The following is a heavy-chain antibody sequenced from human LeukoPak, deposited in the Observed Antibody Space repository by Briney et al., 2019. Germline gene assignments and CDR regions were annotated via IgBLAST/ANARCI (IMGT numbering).Heavy chain of an antibody. D-gene: IGHD3-10*01. J-gene: IGHJ6*02. CDR1: GFTFRNYG. CDR3: AKDRLVHYGSRSYFNPDYYYGLDV. CDR2: ITYDGNNK. Sequence: HPGGSLRLSCAASGFTFRNYGMHWVRQAPGKGLEWVAVITYDGNNKYYADSVKGQFTISRDNSKNTLYLQMNSLRPEDTAVYYCAKDRLVHYGSRSYFNPDYYYGLDVWGQGTTVTVSS. V-gene: IGHV3-30*18.